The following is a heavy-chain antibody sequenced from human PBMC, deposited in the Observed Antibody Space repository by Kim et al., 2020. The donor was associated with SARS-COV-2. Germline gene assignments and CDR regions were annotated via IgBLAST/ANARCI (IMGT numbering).Heavy chain of an antibody. CDR2: INHSGST. D-gene: IGHD3-10*01. CDR3: ARGRQTGELLGSNFDY. J-gene: IGHJ4*02. Sequence: SETLSLTCAVYGGSFSGYYWSWIRQPPGKGLEWIGEINHSGSTNYNPSLKSRVTISVDTSKNQFSLKLSSVTAADTAVYYCARGRQTGELLGSNFDYWGQGTLVTVSS. V-gene: IGHV4-34*01. CDR1: GGSFSGYY.